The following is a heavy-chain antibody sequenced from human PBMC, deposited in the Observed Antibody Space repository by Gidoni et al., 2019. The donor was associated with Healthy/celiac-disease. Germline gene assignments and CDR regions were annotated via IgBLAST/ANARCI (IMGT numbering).Heavy chain of an antibody. Sequence: QVQLQESGPGLVKPSETLSLTCTVSGGSISSYYWSWIRQPPGKGLEWIGYIYYSGSTNYNPSLKSRVTISVDTSKNQFSLKLSSVTAADTAVYYCARDPHLTNWGQGTLVTVSS. D-gene: IGHD3-9*01. CDR3: ARDPHLTN. CDR1: GGSISSYY. V-gene: IGHV4-59*01. CDR2: IYYSGST. J-gene: IGHJ4*02.